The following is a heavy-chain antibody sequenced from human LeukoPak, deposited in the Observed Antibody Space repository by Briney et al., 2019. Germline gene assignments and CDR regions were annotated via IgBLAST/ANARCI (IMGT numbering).Heavy chain of an antibody. CDR3: ARGEYGSGTIDY. J-gene: IGHJ4*02. Sequence: PGGSLRLSCAASGFTFSSYDMHWVRQATGKGLEWVSAIGTAGDTYYPGSVKGRFTISRENAKNSLYLQMNSLRAGDTAVYYCARGEYGSGTIDYWGQGTLVTVSS. CDR2: IGTAGDT. D-gene: IGHD3-10*01. V-gene: IGHV3-13*01. CDR1: GFTFSSYD.